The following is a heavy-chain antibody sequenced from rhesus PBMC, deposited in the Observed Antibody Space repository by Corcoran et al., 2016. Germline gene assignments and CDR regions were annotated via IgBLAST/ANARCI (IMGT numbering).Heavy chain of an antibody. CDR3: AREGTVSYFDH. D-gene: IGHD5-24*01. J-gene: IGHJ4*01. CDR2: IYGSSGST. V-gene: IGHV4S9*01. Sequence: QVQLQESGPGLVKPSETLSLTCAVSCGSISDNYYWNWIRQPPGKGLEWIGNIYGSSGSTYYNPSLKSRVTIAKETAKNQVSLKLSSVTAADTAVYFCAREGTVSYFDHWGQGVLVTVSS. CDR1: CGSISDNYY.